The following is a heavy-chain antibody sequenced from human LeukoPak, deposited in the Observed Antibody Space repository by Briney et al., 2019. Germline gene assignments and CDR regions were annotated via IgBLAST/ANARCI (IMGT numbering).Heavy chain of an antibody. D-gene: IGHD3-16*01. CDR3: ARDRRYASSNYYYYYLDV. Sequence: SETLSLTCTVSGGSTSSTDHYWAWIRQPPGKGLEWIGSIYYSGTTYYNPSLKSRVTISVDTSKNQFSLRLSSVTAADTAVYYCARDRRYASSNYYYYYLDVWGKGTTVTVSS. V-gene: IGHV4-39*02. CDR2: IYYSGTT. J-gene: IGHJ6*03. CDR1: GGSTSSTDHY.